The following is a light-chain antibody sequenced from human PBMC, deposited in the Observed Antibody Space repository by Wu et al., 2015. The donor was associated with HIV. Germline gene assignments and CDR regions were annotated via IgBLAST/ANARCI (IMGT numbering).Light chain of an antibody. J-gene: IGKJ2*01. Sequence: ETVLTQSPATLSLSPGERATLSCRASQSVGNYLAWYQQKPGQAPRLLIYETSNRATDIPARFSGSGSGTDFSLTISRLEPEDFAVYYCQRYGSSSYTFGQGTKLETK. CDR1: QSVGNY. V-gene: IGKV3-11*01. CDR2: ETS. CDR3: QRYGSSSYT.